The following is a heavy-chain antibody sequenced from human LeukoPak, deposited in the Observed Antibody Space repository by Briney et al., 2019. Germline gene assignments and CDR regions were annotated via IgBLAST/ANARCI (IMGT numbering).Heavy chain of an antibody. Sequence: PSETLSLTCTVSGGSISSYYWSWIRQPPGKGLEWIGCIYYSGSTNYNPSLKSRVTISVDTSKNQFSLKLSSVTAADTAVYYCARDAYCSSTSCYPSNWGQGTLVTVSS. CDR3: ARDAYCSSTSCYPSN. CDR1: GGSISSYY. CDR2: IYYSGST. J-gene: IGHJ4*02. D-gene: IGHD2-2*01. V-gene: IGHV4-59*01.